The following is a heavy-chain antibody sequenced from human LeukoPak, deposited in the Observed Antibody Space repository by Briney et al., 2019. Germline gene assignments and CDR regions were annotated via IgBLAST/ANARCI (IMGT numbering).Heavy chain of an antibody. J-gene: IGHJ4*02. CDR2: ISSSSSYI. Sequence: GGSLRLSCAASGFTFSSYSMNWVRQAPGKGREWVSSISSSSSYIYYGDSVKGRFTISRENAKNSLYLQMNSLRAGDTAVYYWARDITGDSSGGLGYWGQGALVTVSS. V-gene: IGHV3-21*01. CDR3: ARDITGDSSGGLGY. D-gene: IGHD6-19*01. CDR1: GFTFSSYS.